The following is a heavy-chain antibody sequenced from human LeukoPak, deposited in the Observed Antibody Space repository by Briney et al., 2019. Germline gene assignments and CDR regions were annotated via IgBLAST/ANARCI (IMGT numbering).Heavy chain of an antibody. CDR2: INPNSGGT. V-gene: IGHV1-2*04. D-gene: IGHD2-15*01. Sequence: GASVKVSCKASGYTFTGYYMHWVRQAPGQGLEWMGWINPNSGGTNYAQKFQGWVTMTRDTSISTAYMELSRLRSDDTAVYYCASSMTGYCSGGSCYLLDYWGQGTLVTVSS. CDR3: ASSMTGYCSGGSCYLLDY. CDR1: GYTFTGYY. J-gene: IGHJ4*02.